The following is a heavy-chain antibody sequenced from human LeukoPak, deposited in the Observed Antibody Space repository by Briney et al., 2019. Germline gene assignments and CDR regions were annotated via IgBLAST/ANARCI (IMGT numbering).Heavy chain of an antibody. Sequence: KPSETLSLTCTVSGGSISSYYWSWIRQPPGKGLEWIGYIYYSGITNYNPSLKSRVTISVDTSKNQFSLKLSSVTAADTAVYYCARHAPYSNYALDYWGQGTLVTVSS. CDR2: IYYSGIT. J-gene: IGHJ4*02. CDR1: GGSISSYY. V-gene: IGHV4-59*08. CDR3: ARHAPYSNYALDY. D-gene: IGHD4-11*01.